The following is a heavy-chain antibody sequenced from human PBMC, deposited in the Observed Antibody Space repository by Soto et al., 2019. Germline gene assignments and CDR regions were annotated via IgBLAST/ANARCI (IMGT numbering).Heavy chain of an antibody. J-gene: IGHJ5*02. D-gene: IGHD2-15*01. Sequence: QVQLQESGPGLVKPSETLSLTCTVSGGSVSSGSYYWIWIRQPPGKGLEWIGYIYYSGSTNYNPSLTSRVTTTVDTSKNQCSLKLSSVTAADTAVYYCARGCRPPWFDPWVQGTMVTVSS. CDR3: ARGCRPPWFDP. CDR1: GGSVSSGSYY. CDR2: IYYSGST. V-gene: IGHV4-61*01.